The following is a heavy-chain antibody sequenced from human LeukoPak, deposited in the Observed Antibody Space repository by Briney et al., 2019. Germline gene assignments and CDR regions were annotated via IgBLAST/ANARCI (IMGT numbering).Heavy chain of an antibody. CDR3: AKPVDGASVQRYFQH. D-gene: IGHD1-1*01. CDR2: ISGGGDNT. J-gene: IGHJ1*01. V-gene: IGHV3-23*01. CDR1: GFTFSRYT. Sequence: GGSLRLSCAASGFTFSRYTMSWVRQAPGKGLEWVSAISGGGDNTYYADSVRGRFTISRDNSKNTLFLQMNSLRAEDTAIYYCAKPVDGASVQRYFQHWGQGTLVTVSS.